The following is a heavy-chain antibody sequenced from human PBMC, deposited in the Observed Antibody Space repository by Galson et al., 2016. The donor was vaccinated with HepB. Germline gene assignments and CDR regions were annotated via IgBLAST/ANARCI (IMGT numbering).Heavy chain of an antibody. Sequence: SLRLSCAASKFTFEDYTMHWVRQAPGKGLEWVCLINWDGSATSYADSVEGRFTISRDNTKNSLYLQMSSLRSEDTALYYCVKDLFRGTGYHDGMDVWGQGTTVTVSS. D-gene: IGHD3-9*01. CDR2: INWDGSAT. J-gene: IGHJ6*02. V-gene: IGHV3-43*01. CDR1: KFTFEDYT. CDR3: VKDLFRGTGYHDGMDV.